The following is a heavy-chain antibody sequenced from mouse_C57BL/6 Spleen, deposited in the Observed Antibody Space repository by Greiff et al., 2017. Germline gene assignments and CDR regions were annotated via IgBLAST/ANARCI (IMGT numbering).Heavy chain of an antibody. J-gene: IGHJ4*01. CDR1: GYTFTSYW. CDR3: ARVDYDDYAMDY. D-gene: IGHD2-4*01. CDR2: IDPNSGGT. V-gene: IGHV1-72*01. Sequence: QVQLQQPGAELVKPGASVKLSCKASGYTFTSYWMHWVKQRPGRGLEWIGRIDPNSGGTKYTEKFKSKATLTVDKPSSTAYMQLSILTSEDSSVYYCARVDYDDYAMDYWGQGTSVTVSA.